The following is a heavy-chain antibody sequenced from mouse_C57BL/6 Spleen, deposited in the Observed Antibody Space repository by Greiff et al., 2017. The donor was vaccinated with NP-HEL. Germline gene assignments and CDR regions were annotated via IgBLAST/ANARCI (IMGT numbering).Heavy chain of an antibody. CDR2: INPSNGGT. D-gene: IGHD1-1*01. CDR1: GYTFTSYW. CDR3: ARWGTTVGGYFDY. Sequence: QVQLQQSGTELVKPGASVKLSCKASGYTFTSYWMHWVKQRPGQGLEWIGNINPSNGGTNYNEKFKSKATLTVDKSSSTAYMQLSSLTSEDSAVYYCARWGTTVGGYFDYWGQGTTLTVSS. V-gene: IGHV1-53*01. J-gene: IGHJ2*01.